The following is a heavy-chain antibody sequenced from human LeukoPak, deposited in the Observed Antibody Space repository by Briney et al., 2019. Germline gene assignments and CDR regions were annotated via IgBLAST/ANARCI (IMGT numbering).Heavy chain of an antibody. CDR1: GGSISSSSYY. D-gene: IGHD3-10*01. Sequence: SETLSLTCTVSGGSISSSSYYWGWIRQPPGTGLEWIGSIYYSGSTYYNPSLKSRVTISVDTSKNQFSLKLSSVTAADTAVYYCARKRITMVRGVILHYYMDVWGKGTTVTISS. J-gene: IGHJ6*03. CDR3: ARKRITMVRGVILHYYMDV. CDR2: IYYSGST. V-gene: IGHV4-39*01.